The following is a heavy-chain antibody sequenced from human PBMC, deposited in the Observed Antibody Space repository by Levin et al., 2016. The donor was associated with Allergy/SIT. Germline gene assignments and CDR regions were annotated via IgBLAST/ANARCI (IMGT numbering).Heavy chain of an antibody. J-gene: IGHJ5*02. CDR1: GGSISSSDYF. CDR3: ARAGYSEFDP. V-gene: IGHV4-39*01. D-gene: IGHD5-18*01. CDR2: IYYNGST. Sequence: SETLSLTCTVSGGSISSSDYFWGWIRQPPGKGPEWIGSIYYNGSTYYNPSLKSRVTISVDTSKNQFSLRLTSVTAADTAFYYCARAGYSEFDPWGQGTLVTVSS.